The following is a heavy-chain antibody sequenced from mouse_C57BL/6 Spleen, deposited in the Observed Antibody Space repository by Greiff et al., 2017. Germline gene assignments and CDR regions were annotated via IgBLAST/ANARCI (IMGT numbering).Heavy chain of an antibody. Sequence: VQLQQPGAELVRPGSSVKLSCKASGYTFTSYWMHWVKQRPIQGLEWIGNIDPSDSETHYNQKFKDKATLTVDKASSTAYMQLSSLTSEDSAVYYCYYDGSIDGNDDFYDWGQGTTLSVSS. CDR3: YYDGSIDGNDDFYD. CDR2: IDPSDSET. J-gene: IGHJ2*01. D-gene: IGHD1-1*01. CDR1: GYTFTSYW. V-gene: IGHV1-52*01.